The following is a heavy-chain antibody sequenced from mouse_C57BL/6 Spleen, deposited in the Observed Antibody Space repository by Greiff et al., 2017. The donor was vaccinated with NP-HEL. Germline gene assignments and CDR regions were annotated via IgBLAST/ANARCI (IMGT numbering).Heavy chain of an antibody. CDR1: GYTFTSYW. J-gene: IGHJ2*01. CDR2: IDPSDSYT. Sequence: QVQLQQPGAELVKPGASVKLSCKASGYTFTSYWMQWVKQRPGQGLEWIGEIDPSDSYTNYNQKFKGKATLTVDTSSSTAYMQLSSLTSEDSAVYYCAFYDGYLLDYWGQGTTLTVSS. V-gene: IGHV1-50*01. D-gene: IGHD2-3*01. CDR3: AFYDGYLLDY.